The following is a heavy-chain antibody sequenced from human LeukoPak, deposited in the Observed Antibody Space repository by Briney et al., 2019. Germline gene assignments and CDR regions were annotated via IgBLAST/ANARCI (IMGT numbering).Heavy chain of an antibody. CDR2: IIPIFGTA. J-gene: IGHJ4*02. Sequence: ASVKVSCKASGGTFSSNAISWVRQAPGQGLEWMGGIIPIFGTANYAQKFQGRVTITADESTSTAYMELSSLRSEDTAVYYCARAPNWNDFTYYFDYWGQGTLVTVSS. D-gene: IGHD1-1*01. V-gene: IGHV1-69*13. CDR1: GGTFSSNA. CDR3: ARAPNWNDFTYYFDY.